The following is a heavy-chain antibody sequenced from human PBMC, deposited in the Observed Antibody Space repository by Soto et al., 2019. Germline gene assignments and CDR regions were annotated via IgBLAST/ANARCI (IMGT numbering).Heavy chain of an antibody. CDR2: IIPIFGTA. J-gene: IGHJ4*02. V-gene: IGHV1-69*13. CDR3: ARGPVTVTPNYFDY. CDR1: GGTFSSYA. D-gene: IGHD4-17*01. Sequence: SVKVSCKASGGTFSSYAISWVRQASGQGLEWMGGIIPIFGTANYAQKFQGRVTITADESTSTAYMELSSLRSEDTAVYYCARGPVTVTPNYFDYWGQGTLVTVSS.